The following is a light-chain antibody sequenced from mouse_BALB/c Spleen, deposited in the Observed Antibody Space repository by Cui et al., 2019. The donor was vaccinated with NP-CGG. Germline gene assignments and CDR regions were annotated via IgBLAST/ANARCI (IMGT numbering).Light chain of an antibody. Sequence: QAVVTPVSALPTSPGETVTLTCRSSTGAVTTSNYANWVQEKPDHLFTGLIGGTNNRPPGVPARFSGSLIGDKAALTITGAQTEDEAIYFCALWYSNHWVFGGGTKLTVL. V-gene: IGLV1*01. CDR3: ALWYSNHWV. CDR2: GTN. J-gene: IGLJ1*01. CDR1: TGAVTTSNY.